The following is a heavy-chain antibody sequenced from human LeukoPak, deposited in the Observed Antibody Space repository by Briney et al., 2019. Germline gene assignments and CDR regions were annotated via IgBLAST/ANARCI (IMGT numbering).Heavy chain of an antibody. D-gene: IGHD7-27*01. Sequence: GGSLRLSCVASGFPFSSYWMTWVRQARGKGLEWVANIKQDGSKKSYVDSVKGRFTISRDNAKNSLYLQMNSLRAEDTAVYYCARDLAWGGYWGQGTLVTVSS. CDR2: IKQDGSKK. V-gene: IGHV3-7*01. CDR3: ARDLAWGGY. J-gene: IGHJ4*02. CDR1: GFPFSSYW.